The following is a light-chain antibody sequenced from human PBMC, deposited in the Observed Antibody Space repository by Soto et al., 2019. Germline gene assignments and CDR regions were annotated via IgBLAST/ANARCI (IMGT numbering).Light chain of an antibody. Sequence: EVVMTQSPDTLSLSPGDGATLSCRASQNVNSDLAWYQQKPGQPPRLLIYDTSTRATDILTRLTGGGSGTAFNLSISSLTSEESAVYYCQQHSTWPLTFGGGTKVEIK. CDR1: QNVNSD. CDR2: DTS. V-gene: IGKV3-15*01. CDR3: QQHSTWPLT. J-gene: IGKJ4*01.